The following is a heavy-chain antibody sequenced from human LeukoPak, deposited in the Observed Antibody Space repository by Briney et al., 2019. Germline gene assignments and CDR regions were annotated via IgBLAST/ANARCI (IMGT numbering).Heavy chain of an antibody. CDR2: IYYSGST. CDR3: ARADDAFDI. V-gene: IGHV4-59*01. CDR1: GGSISSYY. J-gene: IGHJ3*02. Sequence: SETLSLTCTVSGGSISSYYWSWIRQPPGKGLEWIGYIYYSGSTNYNPSLKSRVTISVDTSKNQFSLKLSSVTAADTAVYYCARADDAFDIRGQGTMVTVSS.